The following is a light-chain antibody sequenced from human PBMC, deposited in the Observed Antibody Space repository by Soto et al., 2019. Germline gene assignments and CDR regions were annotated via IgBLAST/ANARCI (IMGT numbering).Light chain of an antibody. CDR2: GAS. CDR1: QSVSISS. J-gene: IGKJ5*01. V-gene: IGKV3-20*01. Sequence: IVLTQSPGTLSSSPGERATLSCGAFQSVSISSLAWYQQKPGQAPRLLIYGASSRATGIPDRFSGSGSGTDFTLTISIREPEDFAVYYCQQYGSSTPITFGQGTRLEIK. CDR3: QQYGSSTPIT.